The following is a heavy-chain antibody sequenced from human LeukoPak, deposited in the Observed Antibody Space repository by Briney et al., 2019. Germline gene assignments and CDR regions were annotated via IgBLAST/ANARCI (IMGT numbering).Heavy chain of an antibody. V-gene: IGHV4-34*01. CDR3: ARGISGSYRIDY. CDR1: GGSFSGYY. D-gene: IGHD1-26*01. J-gene: IGHJ4*02. Sequence: SETLSLTCAVYGGSFSGYYWSWIRQPPGQGLEWIGEIKHSRSTNSNPSLKSRVTISVDTSNNQFSLKLSSVTAADTAVYYCARGISGSYRIDYWGQGTLVTVSS. CDR2: IKHSRST.